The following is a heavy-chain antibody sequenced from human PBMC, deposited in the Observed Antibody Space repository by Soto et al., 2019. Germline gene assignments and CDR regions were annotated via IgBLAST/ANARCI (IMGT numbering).Heavy chain of an antibody. J-gene: IGHJ6*02. CDR3: AREGRLGAAGKGGAGMDV. D-gene: IGHD6-13*01. CDR2: IIPIFGTA. CDR1: GGTFSSYA. V-gene: IGHV1-69*13. Sequence: SVKVSCKASGGTFSSYAISWVRQAPGQGLKWMGGIIPIFGTANYAQKFQGRVTITADESTSTADMELSSLRSQDTAVYYCAREGRLGAAGKGGAGMDVWGQGTTVTVSS.